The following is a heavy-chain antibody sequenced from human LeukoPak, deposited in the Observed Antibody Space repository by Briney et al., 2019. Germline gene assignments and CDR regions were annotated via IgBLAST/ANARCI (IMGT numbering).Heavy chain of an antibody. CDR3: AKEQSSSGFFDY. D-gene: IGHD6-6*01. V-gene: IGHV3-23*01. J-gene: IGHJ4*02. CDR1: GFTFSSYA. Sequence: PGGSLRLSCAAFGFTFSSYAMSWVRQAPGKGLEWVSAISGRGDRTYYADSVKGRFTISRDNSKNTLYLQMNSLRAEDTAVYYCAKEQSSSGFFDYWGQGTLVTVSS. CDR2: ISGRGDRT.